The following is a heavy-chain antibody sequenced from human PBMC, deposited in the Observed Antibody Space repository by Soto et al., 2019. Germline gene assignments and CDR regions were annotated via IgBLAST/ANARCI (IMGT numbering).Heavy chain of an antibody. D-gene: IGHD1-26*01. CDR2: INPSGGST. CDR3: ARWDQADKAD. J-gene: IGHJ4*02. Sequence: QVQLVQSGAEVKKPGASVKVSCKASGYTFTSYYMHWVGQAPGQGLEWMGIINPSGGSTSYPQKFQGRVTMTRDTSTSTVYMERRSLRSEDTAVYYCARWDQADKADWGQGTLVTVSS. V-gene: IGHV1-46*01. CDR1: GYTFTSYY.